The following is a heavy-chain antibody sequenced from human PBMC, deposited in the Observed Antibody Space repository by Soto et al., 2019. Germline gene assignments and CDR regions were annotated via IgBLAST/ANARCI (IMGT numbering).Heavy chain of an antibody. D-gene: IGHD2-2*01. CDR1: GYTFTSYD. Sequence: QVQLVQSGAEVKKPGASVKVSCKASGYTFTSYDINWVRQATGQGLEWMGWMNPNSGNTGYAQKFQGRVTMTRNTAISTAYMELSSRRYEDTAVYYCERGVDIGLVPAAIIAGGDDAFDIWGQGTMVTVSS. CDR3: ERGVDIGLVPAAIIAGGDDAFDI. CDR2: MNPNSGNT. J-gene: IGHJ3*02. V-gene: IGHV1-8*01.